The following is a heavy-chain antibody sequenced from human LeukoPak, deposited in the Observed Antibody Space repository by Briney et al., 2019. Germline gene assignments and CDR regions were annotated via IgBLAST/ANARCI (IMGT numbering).Heavy chain of an antibody. V-gene: IGHV3-21*01. Sequence: GGSLRLSCAASGFTFSSYGMHWVRQAPGKGLEWVSSISSSSSYIYYADSVKGRFTISRDNAKNSLYLQMNSLRAEDTAVYYCARGLTTVTSFRPAASFDIWGQGTMVTVSS. CDR1: GFTFSSYG. D-gene: IGHD4-17*01. CDR3: ARGLTTVTSFRPAASFDI. CDR2: ISSSSSYI. J-gene: IGHJ3*02.